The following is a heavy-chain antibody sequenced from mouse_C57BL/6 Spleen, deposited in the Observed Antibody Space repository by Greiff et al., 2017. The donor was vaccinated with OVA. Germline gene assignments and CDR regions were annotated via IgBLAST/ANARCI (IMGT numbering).Heavy chain of an antibody. D-gene: IGHD1-1*01. J-gene: IGHJ3*01. CDR2: INPDSSTI. V-gene: IGHV4-1*01. CDR3: ARRAYGSSHFAY. Sequence: EVKLVESGGGLVQPGGSLKLSCAASGIDFSRYWMSWVRRAPGQGLEWIGEINPDSSTINYAPSLKDKFIISRDNAKNTLYLQMSKVRSEDTDLYYCARRAYGSSHFAYWGQGTLVTVSA. CDR1: GIDFSRYW.